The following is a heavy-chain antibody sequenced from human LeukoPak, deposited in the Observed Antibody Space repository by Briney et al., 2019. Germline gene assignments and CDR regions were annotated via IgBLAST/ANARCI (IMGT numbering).Heavy chain of an antibody. J-gene: IGHJ4*02. Sequence: SGGSLRLSCAASGFTFSSYWMHWVRQAPGKGLVWVSHINSDGSSTSYADSVKGRFTVSRDNAKNLLYLQMNSLRAEDTAVYYCARDFPLFGGNSGVDSWGQGTLVTVSS. CDR1: GFTFSSYW. V-gene: IGHV3-74*01. CDR3: ARDFPLFGGNSGVDS. CDR2: INSDGSST. D-gene: IGHD4-23*01.